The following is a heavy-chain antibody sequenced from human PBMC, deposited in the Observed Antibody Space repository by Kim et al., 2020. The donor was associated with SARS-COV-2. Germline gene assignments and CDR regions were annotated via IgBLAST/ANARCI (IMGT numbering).Heavy chain of an antibody. CDR1: GFTFSSYS. D-gene: IGHD6-13*01. V-gene: IGHV3-21*01. CDR2: ISSSCSYI. CDR3: ARRVAAAGIGAFDV. Sequence: GGSLRLSCAASGFTFSSYSMNWVRQAPGKGLEWVSSISSSCSYIYYADPVKGRFTISRDNAKNSLYPQMNSLRAEDTAVYYYARRVAAAGIGAFDVRGQGTMVTLSS. J-gene: IGHJ3*01.